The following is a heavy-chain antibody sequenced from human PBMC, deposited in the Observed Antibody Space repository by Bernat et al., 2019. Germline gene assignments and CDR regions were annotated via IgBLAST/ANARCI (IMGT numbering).Heavy chain of an antibody. J-gene: IGHJ6*03. CDR1: GYTFTSYG. CDR3: ARENLLYCDCSGGSCYSWSGYYYYYMDV. D-gene: IGHD2-15*01. V-gene: IGHV1-18*01. CDR2: ISAYNGNT. Sequence: QVQLVQSGAEVKKPGASVKVSCKASGYTFTSYGISWVRQAPGQGLEWMGWISAYNGNTNYAQKLQGRVTMTTDTSTSTAYMELRSLRSDDTAVYYCARENLLYCDCSGGSCYSWSGYYYYYMDVWGQGTTVTVSS.